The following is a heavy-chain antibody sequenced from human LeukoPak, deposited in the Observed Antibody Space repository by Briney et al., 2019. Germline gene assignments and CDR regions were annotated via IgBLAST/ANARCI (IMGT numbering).Heavy chain of an antibody. D-gene: IGHD3-9*01. V-gene: IGHV3-7*01. CDR1: GFTFSSYW. Sequence: GGSLRLSCAASGFTFSSYWMSWVRQAPGKGLEWVANIKQDGSEKYYVDSVKGRFTISRDNAKNSLYLQMNSLRAEDTAVYYCAREYYDILTGYYVFSAYYFDYWGQGTLDTVSS. CDR2: IKQDGSEK. CDR3: AREYYDILTGYYVFSAYYFDY. J-gene: IGHJ4*02.